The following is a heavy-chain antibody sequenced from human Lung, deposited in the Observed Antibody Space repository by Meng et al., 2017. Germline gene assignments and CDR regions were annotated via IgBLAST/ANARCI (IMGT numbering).Heavy chain of an antibody. CDR2: INHSGST. J-gene: IGHJ4*02. D-gene: IGHD4-11*01. CDR1: GGSFRYYY. Sequence: VALQPGEPGLLKPLASLSPGCVVSGGSFRYYYLSWIRQHPVKWMGWIEEINHSGSTTYNPSLESRATISVDTSQNNLSLKLSSVTAADSAVYYCARGPTTMAHDFDYWGQGTLVTVSS. CDR3: ARGPTTMAHDFDY. V-gene: IGHV4-34*01.